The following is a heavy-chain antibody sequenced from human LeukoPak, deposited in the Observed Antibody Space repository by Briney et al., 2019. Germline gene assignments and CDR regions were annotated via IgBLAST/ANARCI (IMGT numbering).Heavy chain of an antibody. CDR3: AREYGDYVFDY. CDR2: IKQDGSEK. V-gene: IGHV3-7*01. J-gene: IGHJ4*02. CDR1: GFTFSSYW. Sequence: GGSLRLSCAGSGFTFSSYWMSWVRQPPAKGREWVGNIKQDGSEKYYVDSVKGRFTISRDNAKNSLYLQMNSLRAEDTAVYYCAREYGDYVFDYWGQGTLVTVSS. D-gene: IGHD4-17*01.